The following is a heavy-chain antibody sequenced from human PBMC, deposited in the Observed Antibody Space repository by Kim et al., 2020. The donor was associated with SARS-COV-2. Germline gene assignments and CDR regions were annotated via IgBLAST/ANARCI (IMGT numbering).Heavy chain of an antibody. CDR1: GFTFSSYA. J-gene: IGHJ6*02. V-gene: IGHV3-23*01. D-gene: IGHD3-3*01. Sequence: GGSLRLSYAASGFTFSSYAMSWVRQAPGKGLEWVSAISGSGGSTYYADSVKGRFTISRDNSKNTLYLQMNSLRAEDTAVYYCAKDLNVLRFFLGGMDVWGQGTTVTVSS. CDR2: ISGSGGST. CDR3: AKDLNVLRFFLGGMDV.